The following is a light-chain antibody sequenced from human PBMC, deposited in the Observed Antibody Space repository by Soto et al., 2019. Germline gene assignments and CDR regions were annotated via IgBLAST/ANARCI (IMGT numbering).Light chain of an antibody. CDR2: EDT. CDR1: TSDIGTYNL. V-gene: IGLV2-23*02. J-gene: IGLJ2*01. CDR3: CSYTRIATFI. Sequence: QSALTQPASVSASPGQSITISCTGTTSDIGTYNLVSWYQHHPGKAPKLIIYEDTQRPAGVSGRFSGSKSGNTASLTISGLQAEDEAHYYCCSYTRIATFIFGGGTKLTVL.